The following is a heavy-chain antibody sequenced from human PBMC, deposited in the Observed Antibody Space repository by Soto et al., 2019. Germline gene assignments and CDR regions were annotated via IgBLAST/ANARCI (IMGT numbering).Heavy chain of an antibody. CDR3: ARMTGGYYDILTGYTSPNWFDP. Sequence: ASVKVSCKASGYTFTGYYMHWVRQAPGQGLEWMGWINPNSGGTNYAQKFQGWVTMTRDTSISTAYMELSRLSSDDTAVYYCARMTGGYYDILTGYTSPNWFDPWGQGTLVTVSS. CDR2: INPNSGGT. J-gene: IGHJ5*02. V-gene: IGHV1-2*04. D-gene: IGHD3-9*01. CDR1: GYTFTGYY.